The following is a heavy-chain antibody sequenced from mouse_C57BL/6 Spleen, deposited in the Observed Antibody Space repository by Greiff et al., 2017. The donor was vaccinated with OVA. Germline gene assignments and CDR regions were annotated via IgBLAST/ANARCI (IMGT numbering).Heavy chain of an antibody. V-gene: IGHV1-59*01. CDR1: GYTFTSYW. D-gene: IGHD1-1*01. CDR2: IDPSDSYT. J-gene: IGHJ2*01. Sequence: QVQLKQPGAELVRPGTSVKLSCKASGYTFTSYWMHWVKQRPGQGLEWIGVIDPSDSYTNYNQKFKGKATLTVDTSSSTAYMQLSSLTSEDSAVYYCARAYYYGSSYGGLDYWGQGTTLTVSS. CDR3: ARAYYYGSSYGGLDY.